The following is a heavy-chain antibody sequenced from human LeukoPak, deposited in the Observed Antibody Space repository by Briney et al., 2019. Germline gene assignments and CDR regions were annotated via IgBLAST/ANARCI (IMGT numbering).Heavy chain of an antibody. CDR3: ATTIFGVFIRI. CDR2: IYYSGST. J-gene: IGHJ3*02. Sequence: PSETLSLTCTVSGDSISSYYYSWIRQPPGKGLERIGYIYYSGSTNYNPSLKSRVTMSVDTTKNQFSLNLSSVTAADTAVYYCATTIFGVFIRIWGQGTMVIVSS. D-gene: IGHD3-3*01. V-gene: IGHV4-59*08. CDR1: GDSISSYY.